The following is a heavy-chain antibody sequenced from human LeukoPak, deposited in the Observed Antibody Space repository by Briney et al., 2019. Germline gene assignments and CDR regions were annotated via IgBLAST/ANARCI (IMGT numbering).Heavy chain of an antibody. J-gene: IGHJ4*02. CDR3: ARAGYCSSTSCYPDY. Sequence: ASVKVSCKASGYTFTGYYMHWVRQAPGQGLEWMGWFNPNSGGTNYAQKFQGRVTMTRDTSISTAYMELSRLRSDDTAVYYCARAGYCSSTSCYPDYWGQGTLVTVSS. D-gene: IGHD2-2*01. CDR2: FNPNSGGT. CDR1: GYTFTGYY. V-gene: IGHV1-2*02.